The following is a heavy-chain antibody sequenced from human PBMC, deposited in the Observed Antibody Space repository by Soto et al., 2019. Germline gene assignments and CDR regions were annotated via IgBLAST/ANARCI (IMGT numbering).Heavy chain of an antibody. Sequence: QVQLEQSGAEEKKAGSSVKVSCKAFGGSVNSHAISWVRQAPGQGLEWMGDIIPMFGTPTYAQKFPAGVTISAEEATSTVYLYLSSLRSEDTAVYYCARSRNVAEFNDYGGNYHGFDIWGQGTMVTVSS. J-gene: IGHJ3*02. CDR1: GGSVNSHA. D-gene: IGHD4-17*01. CDR2: IIPMFGTP. CDR3: ARSRNVAEFNDYGGNYHGFDI. V-gene: IGHV1-69*01.